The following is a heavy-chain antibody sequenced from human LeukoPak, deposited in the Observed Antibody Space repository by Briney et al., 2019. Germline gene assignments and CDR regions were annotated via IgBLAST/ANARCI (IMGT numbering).Heavy chain of an antibody. Sequence: AGSLRLSCAASGFMFSKDSMHWVRQAPGLGLEWLALIRHDGNEEWYVDSVRGRFTISRDNSKNTAFLQMNSLRADDTAVYYCARWGIVGHDAFDLWGQGTMVTVSS. CDR1: GFMFSKDS. D-gene: IGHD3-22*01. J-gene: IGHJ3*01. V-gene: IGHV3-33*01. CDR2: IRHDGNEE. CDR3: ARWGIVGHDAFDL.